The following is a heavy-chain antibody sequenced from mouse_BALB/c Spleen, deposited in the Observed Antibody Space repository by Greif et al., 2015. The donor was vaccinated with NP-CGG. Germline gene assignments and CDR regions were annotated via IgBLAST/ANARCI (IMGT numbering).Heavy chain of an antibody. D-gene: IGHD1-3*01. CDR2: IDPSDSYT. CDR3: ARKDNRGYAMDY. CDR1: GYTFTSYW. Sequence: QVQLQQPGAELVKPGASVKLSCKASGYTFTSYWMHWVKQRPGQGLEWIGEIDPSDSYTNYNQKFKGKATLTVDKSSSTAYMQLSSLTPEDSAVYYCARKDNRGYAMDYWGQGSSVTVSS. J-gene: IGHJ4*01. V-gene: IGHV1-69*02.